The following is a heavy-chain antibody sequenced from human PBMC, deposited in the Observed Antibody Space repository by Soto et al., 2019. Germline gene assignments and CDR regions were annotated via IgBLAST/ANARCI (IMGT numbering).Heavy chain of an antibody. CDR2: FDPEDGET. Sequence: GASVKVSCKVSGYTLTELSMHWVRQAPGKGLEWMGGFDPEDGETIYAQKFQGRVTMTEDTSTDTAYMELSSLRSEDTAVYYCATAYRYSSSRGGLNWGQGTLVTVSS. V-gene: IGHV1-24*01. J-gene: IGHJ4*02. D-gene: IGHD6-13*01. CDR3: ATAYRYSSSRGGLN. CDR1: GYTLTELS.